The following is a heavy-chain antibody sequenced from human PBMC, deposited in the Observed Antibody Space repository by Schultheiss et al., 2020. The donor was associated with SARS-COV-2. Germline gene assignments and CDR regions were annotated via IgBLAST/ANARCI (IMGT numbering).Heavy chain of an antibody. D-gene: IGHD7-27*01. V-gene: IGHV4-39*01. J-gene: IGHJ4*02. CDR1: GGSISSSSYY. CDR3: ARWNWGLGGYFDY. Sequence: SETLSLTCTVSGGSISSSSYYWSWIRQPPGKGLEWIGYIYYSGSTYYNPSLKSRVTISVDTSKNQFSLKLSSVTAADTAVYYCARWNWGLGGYFDYWGQGTLVTVSS. CDR2: IYYSGST.